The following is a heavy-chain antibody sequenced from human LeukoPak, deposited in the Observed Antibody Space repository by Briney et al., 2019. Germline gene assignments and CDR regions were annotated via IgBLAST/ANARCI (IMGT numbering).Heavy chain of an antibody. J-gene: IGHJ4*02. Sequence: GGSLRLSCAASGFTFSSYEMNWVRQAPGKWLEWVSYISSSGSTIYYAGSVKGRFTISRDNAKNSLYLQMNSLRAEDTAVYYCARDNYGDFFDYWGQGTLVTVSS. D-gene: IGHD4-17*01. CDR2: ISSSGSTI. V-gene: IGHV3-48*03. CDR3: ARDNYGDFFDY. CDR1: GFTFSSYE.